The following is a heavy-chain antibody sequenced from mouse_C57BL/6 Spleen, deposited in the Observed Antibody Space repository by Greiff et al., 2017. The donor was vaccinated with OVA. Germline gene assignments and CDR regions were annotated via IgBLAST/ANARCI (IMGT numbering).Heavy chain of an antibody. CDR1: GFTFSNYW. D-gene: IGHD4-1*01. J-gene: IGHJ3*01. CDR3: TEGPKLGWFAY. CDR2: IRLKSDNYAT. Sequence: DVMLVESGGGLVQPGGSMKLSCVASGFTFSNYWMNWVRQSPEKGLEWVAQIRLKSDNYATHYAESVKGRFTISRDDSKSSVYLQMNNLRAEDTGIYYCTEGPKLGWFAYWGQGTLVTVSA. V-gene: IGHV6-3*01.